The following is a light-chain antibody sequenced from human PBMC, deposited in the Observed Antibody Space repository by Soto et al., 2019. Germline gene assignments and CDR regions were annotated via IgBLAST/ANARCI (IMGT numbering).Light chain of an antibody. V-gene: IGKV3-20*01. Sequence: EFVLTQSPGTLSLSPGERATLSCRASQSVNSNYLAWYQHKPGQAPRLLIYGASSRATGIPDRFSGSGSGTDFTLTISRLEPEDFALYYCQQYGTSLYTFGQGTKLEIK. CDR1: QSVNSNY. J-gene: IGKJ2*01. CDR3: QQYGTSLYT. CDR2: GAS.